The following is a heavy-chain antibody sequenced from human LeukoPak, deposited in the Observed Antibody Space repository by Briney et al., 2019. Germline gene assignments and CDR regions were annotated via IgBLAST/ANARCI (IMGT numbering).Heavy chain of an antibody. J-gene: IGHJ4*02. CDR3: ALDWSGYFY. CDR1: GYSISSGYY. Sequence: SETLSLXCTVSGYSISSGYYWGWIRQPPGKGLEWIGSIYHSGSTYYNPSLKSRVTISVDTSKNQFSLKLSSVTAADTAVYYCALDWSGYFYWGQGTLVTVSS. V-gene: IGHV4-38-2*02. CDR2: IYHSGST. D-gene: IGHD3-3*01.